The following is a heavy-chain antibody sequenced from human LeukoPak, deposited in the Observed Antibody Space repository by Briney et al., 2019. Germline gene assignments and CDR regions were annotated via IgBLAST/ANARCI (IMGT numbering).Heavy chain of an antibody. Sequence: ASVKVSCKASGGTFSSYAISWVRQAPGQGLEWMGGIIPIFGTANYAQKFQGRVTITADKSTSTAYMELSSLRSEDTAVYYCAGANDKPPETLSYYYYYYGMDVWGKGTTVTVSS. CDR2: IIPIFGTA. J-gene: IGHJ6*04. CDR1: GGTFSSYA. CDR3: AGANDKPPETLSYYYYYYGMDV. D-gene: IGHD2/OR15-2a*01. V-gene: IGHV1-69*06.